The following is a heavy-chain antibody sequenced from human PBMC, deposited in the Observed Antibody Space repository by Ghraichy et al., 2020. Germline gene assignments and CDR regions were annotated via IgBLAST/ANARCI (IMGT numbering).Heavy chain of an antibody. J-gene: IGHJ4*02. D-gene: IGHD3-3*01. CDR1: GYTFTSYG. CDR3: ARDRDFWSGFSTGGYDY. CDR2: ISAYNGNT. Sequence: ASVKVSCKASGYTFTSYGISWVRQAPGQGLEWMGWISAYNGNTNYAQKLQGRVTMTTDTSTSTAYLELGSLRSDDTAVYYCARDRDFWSGFSTGGYDYWGQGTLVTVSS. V-gene: IGHV1-18*01.